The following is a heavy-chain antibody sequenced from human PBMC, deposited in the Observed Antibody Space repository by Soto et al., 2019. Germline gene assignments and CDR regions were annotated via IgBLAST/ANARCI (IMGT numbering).Heavy chain of an antibody. J-gene: IGHJ4*02. Sequence: GGSLRLSCAASGFTFSSYAMHWVRQAPGKGLEWVAVISYDGSNKYYADSVKGRFTISRDNSKNTLYLQMNSLRAEDTAVYYCARTGYSGYDAEFDYWGQGTLVTVSS. V-gene: IGHV3-30-3*01. CDR2: ISYDGSNK. D-gene: IGHD5-12*01. CDR1: GFTFSSYA. CDR3: ARTGYSGYDAEFDY.